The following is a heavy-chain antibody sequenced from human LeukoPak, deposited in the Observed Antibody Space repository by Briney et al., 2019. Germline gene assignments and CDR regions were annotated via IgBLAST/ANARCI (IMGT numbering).Heavy chain of an antibody. J-gene: IGHJ4*02. D-gene: IGHD2-8*02. CDR2: INWNGGST. V-gene: IGHV3-20*04. Sequence: PGGSLRLSCAASGFTFDDYGMSWVRQAPGKGLEWVSGINWNGGSTGYADSVKGRFTISRHNAKNSLYLQMNSLRAEDTAIYYCATYRQVLLPFESWGQGTLVTVSS. CDR3: ATYRQVLLPFES. CDR1: GFTFDDYG.